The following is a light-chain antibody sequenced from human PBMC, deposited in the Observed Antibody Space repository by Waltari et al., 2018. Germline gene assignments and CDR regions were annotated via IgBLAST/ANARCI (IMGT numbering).Light chain of an antibody. V-gene: IGLV4-69*01. J-gene: IGLJ3*02. CDR1: SGHSSNV. Sequence: LVVTQSPSASAPLGASVKLTCTLSSGHSSNVIAWLQQRPEKGPRYLMKVNSDGSHSKGDEIPDRFSGSSSGAERYLTSSSLQSDDEADYYCQTGGHGTWVFGGGTKLTVL. CDR2: VNSDGSH. CDR3: QTGGHGTWV.